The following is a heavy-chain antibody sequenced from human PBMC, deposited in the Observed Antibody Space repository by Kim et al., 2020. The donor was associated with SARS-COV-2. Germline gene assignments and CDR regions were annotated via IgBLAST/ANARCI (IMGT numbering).Heavy chain of an antibody. CDR2: ISGSGGST. J-gene: IGHJ4*02. V-gene: IGHV3-23*01. CDR1: GFTFSTYA. D-gene: IGHD3-9*01. Sequence: GGSLRLSCAASGFTFSTYAMSWVRQAPGKGLEWVSAISGSGGSTYYADSVKGRFTISRDNSKNTLYLQMNSLRAEDTAVYFCVKDLSGLAKGKWGQGTLGTDSS. CDR3: VKDLSGLAKGK.